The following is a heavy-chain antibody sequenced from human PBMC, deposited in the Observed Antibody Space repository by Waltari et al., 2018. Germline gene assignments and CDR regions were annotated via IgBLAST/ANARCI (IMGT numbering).Heavy chain of an antibody. D-gene: IGHD1-26*01. J-gene: IGHJ4*02. CDR3: ARGLSKVADY. V-gene: IGHV4-38-2*01. Sequence: QVQLQESGPGLVKPSETLSLTCAVSGYSISSNYFWGWVRQPPGKGLEWIGHIYDSETIFYNPSLKSRVTISLDTSKNHFSLKLSPLTAADTAVYFCARGLSKVADYWGQGILVTVSS. CDR2: IYDSETI. CDR1: GYSISSNYF.